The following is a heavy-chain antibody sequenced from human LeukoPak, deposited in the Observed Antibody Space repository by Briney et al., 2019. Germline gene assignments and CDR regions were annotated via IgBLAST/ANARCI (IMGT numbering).Heavy chain of an antibody. CDR3: AAPGSTVTTWGAFDI. CDR1: GGSISSGGYY. D-gene: IGHD4-17*01. V-gene: IGHV4-31*03. Sequence: SQTLSLTCTVSGGSISSGGYYWSWIRRHPGKGLEWIGYIYYSGSTYYNPSLKSRVTISVDTSKNQFSLKLSSVTAADTAVYYCAAPGSTVTTWGAFDIWGQGTMVTVSS. J-gene: IGHJ3*02. CDR2: IYYSGST.